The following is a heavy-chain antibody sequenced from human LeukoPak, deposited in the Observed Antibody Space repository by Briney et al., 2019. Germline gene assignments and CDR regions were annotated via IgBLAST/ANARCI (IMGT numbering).Heavy chain of an antibody. D-gene: IGHD3-16*01. Sequence: ASVKVSCKASGYTFTNYYMHWVRQAPGQGLEWMGIINPSGGSTSYAQKFQGRVTMTRDTSTSTVYMELSSLRSEDTAVYYCAREIGMGAFDYYYYGMDVWGQGTSVTVSS. V-gene: IGHV1-46*01. CDR2: INPSGGST. CDR3: AREIGMGAFDYYYYGMDV. CDR1: GYTFTNYY. J-gene: IGHJ6*02.